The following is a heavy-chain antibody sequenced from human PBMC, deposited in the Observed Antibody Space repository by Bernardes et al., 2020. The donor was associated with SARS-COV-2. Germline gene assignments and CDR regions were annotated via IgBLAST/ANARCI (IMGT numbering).Heavy chain of an antibody. V-gene: IGHV3-20*01. CDR2: INRNGGRT. CDR3: VRGFLGGPLDF. CDR1: AFTFDDYG. Sequence: VGSLRLSCAASAFTFDDYGMSWVRQGPGKGLEWVSGINRNGGRTSYADSVKGRFTISRDNAKNFLYLQMNSLRSEDTALYHCVRGFLGGPLDFWGQGTLVTVSS. D-gene: IGHD3-3*01. J-gene: IGHJ4*02.